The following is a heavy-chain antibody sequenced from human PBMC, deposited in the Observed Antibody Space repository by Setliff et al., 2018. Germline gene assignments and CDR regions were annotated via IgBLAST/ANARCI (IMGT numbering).Heavy chain of an antibody. V-gene: IGHV1-8*02. CDR1: GYTFTSYD. D-gene: IGHD1-26*01. J-gene: IGHJ6*02. Sequence: ASVKVSCKASGYTFTSYDINWVRQATGQGLEWMGWMNPNSGNTGYAQKFQGRVTMTRNTSISTAYMELSSLRSEDTAVYYCARVPYYYRWDYYYYGMDVWGQGTTVTVSS. CDR3: ARVPYYYRWDYYYYGMDV. CDR2: MNPNSGNT.